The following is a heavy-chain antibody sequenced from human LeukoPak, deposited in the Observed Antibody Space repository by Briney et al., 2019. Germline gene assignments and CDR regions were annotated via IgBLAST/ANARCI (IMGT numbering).Heavy chain of an antibody. V-gene: IGHV1-46*01. CDR2: INPSGGST. D-gene: IGHD6-6*01. CDR1: AYTFTSYY. CDR3: ARRQSSYYFDY. J-gene: IGHJ4*01. Sequence: ASVKVSCKASAYTFTSYYMHWVRQAPGQGLEWMGIINPSGGSTSYAQKFQGRVTMTRDTSTSTVYMELSSLRSEDTAVYYCARRQSSYYFDYWGQGTLVTVSS.